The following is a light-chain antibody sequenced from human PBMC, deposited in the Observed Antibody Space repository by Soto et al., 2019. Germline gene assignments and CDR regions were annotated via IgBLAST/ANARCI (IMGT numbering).Light chain of an antibody. CDR1: QSVSSSN. V-gene: IGKV3-20*01. CDR2: DAS. J-gene: IGKJ2*01. Sequence: ENVLTQSPGTLSLSPGERATLSCRASQSVSSSNIAWYQQKPGQAPRLLIYDASISATGIPDRFSRSGSGTDFTLTISRLEPEDFAVYYCQHYGGSPYTFGQGKKVDIK. CDR3: QHYGGSPYT.